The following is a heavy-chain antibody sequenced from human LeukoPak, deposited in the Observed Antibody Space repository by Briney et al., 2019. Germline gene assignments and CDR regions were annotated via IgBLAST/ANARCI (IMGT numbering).Heavy chain of an antibody. CDR1: GGSISSSSYY. D-gene: IGHD6-19*01. CDR2: MYYSGST. J-gene: IGHJ6*03. CDR3: ARSGAVAGKYYYYYMDV. Sequence: PSETLSLTCTVSGGSISSSSYYWGWIRQPPGKGLEWIGSMYYSGSTYFNPSLKSRVTISVDTSKNQFSLKLSSVTAADTAVYYCARSGAVAGKYYYYYMDVWGKGTTVTISS. V-gene: IGHV4-39*07.